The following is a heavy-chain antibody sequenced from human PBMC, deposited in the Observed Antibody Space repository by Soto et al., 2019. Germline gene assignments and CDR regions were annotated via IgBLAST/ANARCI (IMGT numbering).Heavy chain of an antibody. CDR1: GFSFNNYA. Sequence: PGGSLRLSCAASGFSFNNYAMHWVRQAPGKGLEWVGVIPSDGSNEYYADSVKGRFTISRDNSRNTLFLQMNSLRVEDTAVYYCARGVGGNSGWHLGVWGQGTTVTVSS. D-gene: IGHD6-19*01. CDR3: ARGVGGNSGWHLGV. V-gene: IGHV3-30-3*01. CDR2: IPSDGSNE. J-gene: IGHJ6*02.